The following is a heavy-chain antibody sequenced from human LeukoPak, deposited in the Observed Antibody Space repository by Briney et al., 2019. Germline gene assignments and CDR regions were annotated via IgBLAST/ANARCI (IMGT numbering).Heavy chain of an antibody. CDR2: ISSRGSTI. Sequence: GGSLRLSCAASGFTFSSYEMNWVRQAPGKGLEWVSYISSRGSTIYYAYSVKGRLTISRSKAKKSLYLQMNSLRAEHTAIYYCARDGVAMPYYYYGMDVWGQGTTVTVSS. D-gene: IGHD2-2*01. CDR3: ARDGVAMPYYYYGMDV. J-gene: IGHJ6*02. CDR1: GFTFSSYE. V-gene: IGHV3-48*03.